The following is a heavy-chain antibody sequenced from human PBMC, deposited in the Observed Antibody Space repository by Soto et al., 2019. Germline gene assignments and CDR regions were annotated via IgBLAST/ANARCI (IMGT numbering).Heavy chain of an antibody. CDR2: IYYSGIA. J-gene: IGHJ4*02. CDR3: GRGRGYDLYYFDY. V-gene: IGHV4-59*01. D-gene: IGHD5-12*01. CDR1: CVSISTYY. Sequence: PSETLSLTCTVACVSISTYYCSWIRQPPEKGLEWIGYIYYSGIAKYNPSLESRVTTSVDTSKNHFSLNLSSVTAADTAVYYCGRGRGYDLYYFDYWGQGILVTVSS.